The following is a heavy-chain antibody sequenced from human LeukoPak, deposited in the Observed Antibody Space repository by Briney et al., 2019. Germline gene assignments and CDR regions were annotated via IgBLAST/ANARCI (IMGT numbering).Heavy chain of an antibody. CDR1: GDSISSFY. Sequence: SETLSLTCTVSGDSISSFYCNWIRQPAGKGLEWIGRTSTSGNTNYNPYLKSRVSMSIGTSKNQCSLKLRSVTAADTALYYCATHYNGVYPDGFDVWGQGTMVSVSS. CDR2: TSTSGNT. J-gene: IGHJ3*01. D-gene: IGHD2-8*01. CDR3: ATHYNGVYPDGFDV. V-gene: IGHV4-4*07.